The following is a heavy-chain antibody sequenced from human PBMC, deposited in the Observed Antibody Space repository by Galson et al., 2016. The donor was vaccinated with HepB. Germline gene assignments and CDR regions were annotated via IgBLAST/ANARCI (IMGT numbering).Heavy chain of an antibody. D-gene: IGHD3-10*01. Sequence: SLRLSCAASGFTFSNHWMIWVRQAPGKGLEWVATIKQDGSETFYLDYVNGRFTISRDNAKNSLFLQMNSLRAEDTAVYYCAKMKGMQFESYAMDIWGQGTTVTVSS. CDR1: GFTFSNHW. CDR2: IKQDGSET. CDR3: AKMKGMQFESYAMDI. J-gene: IGHJ6*02. V-gene: IGHV3-7*03.